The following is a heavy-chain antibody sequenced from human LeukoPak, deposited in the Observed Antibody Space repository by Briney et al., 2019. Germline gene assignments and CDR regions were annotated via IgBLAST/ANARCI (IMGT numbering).Heavy chain of an antibody. V-gene: IGHV1-8*01. CDR1: LYTFTRCV. CDR2: MNHNRGNT. J-gene: IGHJ4*02. CDR3: ARGQARAVRGVINSY. D-gene: IGHD3-10*01. Sequence: GASVNVSCKASLYTFTRCVINSVGQPTGQELEGMGWMNHNRGNTGYAQKFQGRATMTRNTSISTAYMELSSLKSEDTTAYYGARGQARAVRGVINSYWGEGTLVTVSS.